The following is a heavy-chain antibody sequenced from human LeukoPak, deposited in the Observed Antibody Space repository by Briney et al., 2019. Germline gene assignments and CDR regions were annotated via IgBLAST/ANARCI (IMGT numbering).Heavy chain of an antibody. D-gene: IGHD2-2*01. CDR2: IYYTGST. CDR3: ARGHRPIIVVVPVNWFDP. CDR1: GGSINNYY. J-gene: IGHJ5*02. Sequence: PSETLSLTCTVSGGSINNYYWSWVRQPPGAGLEWLAYIYYTGSTNYNPSLKTRLTISVDTSKNQFSLRLNSVTAADTAVYYCARGHRPIIVVVPVNWFDPWGQGTLVTVSS. V-gene: IGHV4-59*08.